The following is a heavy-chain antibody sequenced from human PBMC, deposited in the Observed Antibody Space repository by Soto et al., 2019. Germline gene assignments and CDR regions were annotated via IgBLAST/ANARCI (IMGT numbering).Heavy chain of an antibody. CDR3: ALGYCSSTSCYGYQH. CDR2: INAGSGNT. D-gene: IGHD2-2*01. CDR1: GYTFTRYA. Sequence: ASVKVSCKASGYTFTRYAMHWVRQAPGQRLEWMGWINAGSGNTKYSQKFQGRVTITRDTSTSTVYMELSSLRSEDTAVYYCALGYCSSTSCYGYQHWGQGTLVTVSS. V-gene: IGHV1-3*01. J-gene: IGHJ1*01.